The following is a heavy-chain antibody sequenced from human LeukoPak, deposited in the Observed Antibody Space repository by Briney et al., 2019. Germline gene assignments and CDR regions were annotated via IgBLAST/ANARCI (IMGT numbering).Heavy chain of an antibody. Sequence: GGSLRLSCAASGFTFRSYAMSWVRQAPEKGLEWVSGIGDSGDNTYYADSVKGRFTTSRDNSKNTLYLQMNSLRAEDTAVYYCAKDLGAAAGDDYWGQGALVTVSS. CDR2: IGDSGDNT. J-gene: IGHJ4*02. CDR1: GFTFRSYA. V-gene: IGHV3-23*01. CDR3: AKDLGAAAGDDY. D-gene: IGHD6-13*01.